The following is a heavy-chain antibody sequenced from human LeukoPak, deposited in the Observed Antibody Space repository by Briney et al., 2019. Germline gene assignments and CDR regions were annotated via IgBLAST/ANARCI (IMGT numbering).Heavy chain of an antibody. V-gene: IGHV5-51*01. J-gene: IGHJ4*02. Sequence: GESLKISCKGSGYSFTSYWIGWVRQMPGKGLEWMGIIYPGDSDTRYSPSFQGQVTISADKSISTAYLQWSSLKASDTAMYYCARVGSSSWYSTAYVDYWGQGTLVTVSS. CDR1: GYSFTSYW. CDR2: IYPGDSDT. D-gene: IGHD6-13*01. CDR3: ARVGSSSWYSTAYVDY.